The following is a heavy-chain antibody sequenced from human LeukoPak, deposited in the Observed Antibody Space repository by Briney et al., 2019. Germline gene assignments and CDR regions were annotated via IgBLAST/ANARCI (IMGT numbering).Heavy chain of an antibody. V-gene: IGHV3-43*02. Sequence: GGSLRLSCAASGFTFDDYAMHWVRQAPGKGLEWVSLISGDGGSTYYADSVKGRFTISRDNSRNSLYLQMNSLRTEDTALYYCAKDIAGQGVEAIDIWGQGTMVTVSS. CDR3: AKDIAGQGVEAIDI. D-gene: IGHD3-16*01. CDR1: GFTFDDYA. J-gene: IGHJ3*02. CDR2: ISGDGGST.